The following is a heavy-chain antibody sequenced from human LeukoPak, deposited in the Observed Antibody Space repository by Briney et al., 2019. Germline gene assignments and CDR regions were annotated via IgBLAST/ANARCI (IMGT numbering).Heavy chain of an antibody. V-gene: IGHV4-4*07. Sequence: SETLSLTCTVSGGSISSYYWSWIRQPAGKGLEWIGRVYSSGSANYNPSLKSRVTVSVDTSKNHFSLKLRSVTAADTAVYYCARPGYDTGDDAFDIWGQGTMVTVSS. D-gene: IGHD2-2*01. CDR1: GGSISSYY. J-gene: IGHJ3*02. CDR3: ARPGYDTGDDAFDI. CDR2: VYSSGSA.